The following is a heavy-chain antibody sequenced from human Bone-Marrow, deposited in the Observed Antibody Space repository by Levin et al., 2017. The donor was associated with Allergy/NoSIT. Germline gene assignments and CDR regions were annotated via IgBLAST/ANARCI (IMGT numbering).Heavy chain of an antibody. CDR2: ISSSSGSI. CDR3: ARGLEYSGLP. J-gene: IGHJ5*02. D-gene: IGHD5-12*01. Sequence: SLKISCAASGFSFADYAMHWVRQAPGKGLEWVSGISSSSGSIGYADSVKGRFTISRDNTENSLYLQMNSLRVEDTAVYYCARGLEYSGLPWGQGTLVTVSS. CDR1: GFSFADYA. V-gene: IGHV3-9*01.